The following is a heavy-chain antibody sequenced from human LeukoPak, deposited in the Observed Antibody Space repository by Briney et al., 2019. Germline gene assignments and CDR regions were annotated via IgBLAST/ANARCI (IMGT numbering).Heavy chain of an antibody. CDR1: GYTFTSYY. D-gene: IGHD1-26*01. Sequence: GASVKVSCKASGYTFTSYYMHWVRQAPGQGLEWMGIINPSGGSTSYAQKFQGRVTMTRDTSTSTVYVELSSLRSEDTAVYYCARGGVGADHYYYYMDVWGKGTTVTVSS. CDR3: ARGGVGADHYYYYMDV. J-gene: IGHJ6*03. V-gene: IGHV1-46*01. CDR2: INPSGGST.